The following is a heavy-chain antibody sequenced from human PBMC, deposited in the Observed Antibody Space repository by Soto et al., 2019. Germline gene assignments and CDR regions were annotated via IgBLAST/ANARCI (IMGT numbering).Heavy chain of an antibody. V-gene: IGHV3-33*01. CDR1: GFTFSSYG. CDR3: ARAIVVVPAAMGGGFDY. D-gene: IGHD2-2*01. J-gene: IGHJ4*02. CDR2: IWYDGSNK. Sequence: QVQLVESGGGVVQPGRSLRLSCAASGFTFSSYGMHWVRQAPGKGLEWVAVIWYDGSNKYYADYVKGRFTISRDNSKNTLYLQRNILRAEDTAVYYCARAIVVVPAAMGGGFDYWGRGTLVTVSS.